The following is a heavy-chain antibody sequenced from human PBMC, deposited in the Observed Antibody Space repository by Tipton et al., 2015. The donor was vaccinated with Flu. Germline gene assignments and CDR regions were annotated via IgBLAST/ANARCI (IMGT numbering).Heavy chain of an antibody. CDR3: AKDIEWKGDWNYRLSSFYFYGMDV. J-gene: IGHJ6*02. V-gene: IGHV3-9*01. D-gene: IGHD1-7*01. Sequence: SLRLSCTASRFYFEDYAMHWVRQAPGKGLEWVSGISWDSANIGYAESVKGRFTISRDNAKKSLYLQMNSLQTEDTALYSCAKDIEWKGDWNYRLSSFYFYGMDVWGQGTTVTVSS. CDR2: ISWDSANI. CDR1: RFYFEDYA.